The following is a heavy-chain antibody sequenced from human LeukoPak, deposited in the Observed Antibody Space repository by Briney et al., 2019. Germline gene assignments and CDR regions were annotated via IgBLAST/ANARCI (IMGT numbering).Heavy chain of an antibody. CDR1: GGTFSSYA. V-gene: IGHV1-69*05. CDR2: IIPIFGTA. CDR3: ARGLLWFGDIRGNWFDP. Sequence: ASVEVSCKASGGTFSSYAISWVRQAPGQGLEWMGGIIPIFGTANCAQKFQGRVTITTDESTSTAYMELSSLRSEDTAVYYCARGLLWFGDIRGNWFDPWGQGTLVTVSS. J-gene: IGHJ5*02. D-gene: IGHD3-10*01.